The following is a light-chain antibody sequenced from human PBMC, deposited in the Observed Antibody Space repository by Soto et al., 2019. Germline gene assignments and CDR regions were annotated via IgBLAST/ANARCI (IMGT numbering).Light chain of an antibody. J-gene: IGLJ1*01. CDR2: SEN. V-gene: IGLV1-44*01. CDR1: SSNIGSNT. CDR3: ATWDDRLNGYV. Sequence: QSVLTQPPSASGTPGQRVAISCSGSSSNIGSNTVNWYQQLPGTAPKLLIYSENQRPSGVPDRFSGSMSGTSASLAISGLQSEDEADYYCATWDDRLNGYVFGTGTKMTVL.